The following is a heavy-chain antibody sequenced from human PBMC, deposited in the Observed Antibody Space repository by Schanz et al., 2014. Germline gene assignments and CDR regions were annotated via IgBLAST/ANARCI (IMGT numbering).Heavy chain of an antibody. CDR3: ARGGGPEDVFDI. CDR2: IIPILGIA. J-gene: IGHJ3*02. Sequence: QVHLVQSGAEVKKPGSSVKVSCKASGGTFSSDTFSWVRQAPGQGLEWMGRIIPILGIANYAQNFQGRVTITADKSTSTAYMELTSLRSEDTAVYYCARGGGPEDVFDIWGQGTILTVSS. CDR1: GGTFSSDT. V-gene: IGHV1-69*02. D-gene: IGHD2-15*01.